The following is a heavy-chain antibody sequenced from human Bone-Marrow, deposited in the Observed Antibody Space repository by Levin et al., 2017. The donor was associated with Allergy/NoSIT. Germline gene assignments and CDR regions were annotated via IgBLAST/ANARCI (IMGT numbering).Heavy chain of an antibody. Sequence: GGSLRLSCSASGFNFSSYWMHWVRQAPGKGLVWVSRINRDGSSTSYADSVKGRFTISRDNAKNTLYLHMNSLRAEDTYVYYCARDRVTTDWYFDLWSRGALVTVSS. CDR2: INRDGSST. CDR3: ARDRVTTDWYFDL. D-gene: IGHD4-11*01. J-gene: IGHJ2*01. CDR1: GFNFSSYW. V-gene: IGHV3-74*01.